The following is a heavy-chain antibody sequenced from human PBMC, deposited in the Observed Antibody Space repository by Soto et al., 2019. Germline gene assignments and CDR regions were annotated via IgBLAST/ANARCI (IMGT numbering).Heavy chain of an antibody. CDR1: GFTVSSNY. Sequence: GGSLRLSCAASGFTVSSNYMSWVRQAPGKGLEWVSVIYSGGSTYYADSVKGRSTISRDNSKNTLYLQMNSLRAEDTAVYYCARDLGVVAATGWFDPWGQGTLVTVSS. V-gene: IGHV3-53*01. CDR3: ARDLGVVAATGWFDP. D-gene: IGHD2-15*01. J-gene: IGHJ5*02. CDR2: IYSGGST.